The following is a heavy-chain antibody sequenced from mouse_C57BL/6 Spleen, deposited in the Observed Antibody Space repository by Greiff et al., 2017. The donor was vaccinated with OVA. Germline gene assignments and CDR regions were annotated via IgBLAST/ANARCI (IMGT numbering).Heavy chain of an antibody. CDR3: TTTTVVARGYAMDY. J-gene: IGHJ4*01. D-gene: IGHD1-1*01. V-gene: IGHV14-1*01. Sequence: VHVKQSGAELVRPGASVKLSCTASGFNIKDYYMHWVKQRPEQGLEWIGRIDPEDGDTEYAPKFQGKATMTADTSSNTAYLQLSSLTSEDTAVYYCTTTTVVARGYAMDYWGQGTSGTVSS. CDR2: IDPEDGDT. CDR1: GFNIKDYY.